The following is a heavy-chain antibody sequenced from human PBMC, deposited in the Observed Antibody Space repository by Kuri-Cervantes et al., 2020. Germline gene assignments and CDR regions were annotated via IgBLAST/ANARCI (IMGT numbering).Heavy chain of an antibody. CDR3: ARDMQSIAAAGTFGY. CDR2: ISAYNGNT. CDR1: GYTFTSYG. V-gene: IGHV1-18*01. D-gene: IGHD6-13*01. Sequence: ASVKVSCKASGYTFTSYGISWVRQAPGRGLEWMGWISAYNGNTNYAQKLQGRVTMTTDTSTSTAYMELRSLRSDDTAVYYCARDMQSIAAAGTFGYWGQGTLVTVSS. J-gene: IGHJ4*02.